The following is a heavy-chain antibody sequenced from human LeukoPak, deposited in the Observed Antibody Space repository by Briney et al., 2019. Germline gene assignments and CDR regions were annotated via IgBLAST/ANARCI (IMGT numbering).Heavy chain of an antibody. J-gene: IGHJ4*02. CDR1: GFTFSSYS. V-gene: IGHV3-21*01. Sequence: PGGSLRLSCAASGFTFSSYSMNWVRQAPGKGLEWVSSISSSSSYIYYADSVKGRFTISRDNAKNSLYLQMNSLRAEDTALYYCARGGAAPGTPYYFDYWGQGALVTVSS. CDR3: ARGGAAPGTPYYFDY. D-gene: IGHD6-13*01. CDR2: ISSSSSYI.